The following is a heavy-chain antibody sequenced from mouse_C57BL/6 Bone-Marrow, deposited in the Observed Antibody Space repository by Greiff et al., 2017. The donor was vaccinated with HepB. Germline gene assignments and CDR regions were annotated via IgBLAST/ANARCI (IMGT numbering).Heavy chain of an antibody. V-gene: IGHV1-74*01. CDR3: AIKGAYSNYVVFAY. J-gene: IGHJ3*01. D-gene: IGHD2-5*01. CDR1: GYTFTSYW. Sequence: VQLQQPGAELVKPGASVKVSCKASGYTFTSYWMHWVKQRPGQGLEWIGRIHPSDSDTNYNQKFKGKATLTVDKSSSTAYMQLSSLTSEDSAVYYCAIKGAYSNYVVFAYWGQGTLVTVSA. CDR2: IHPSDSDT.